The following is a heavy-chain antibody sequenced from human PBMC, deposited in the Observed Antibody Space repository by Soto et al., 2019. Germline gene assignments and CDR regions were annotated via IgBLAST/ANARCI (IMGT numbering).Heavy chain of an antibody. Sequence: EVQLLESGGGLVQPGGSLRLSCAASGFTFGSYAMSWVRQAPGKGLEWVSGISSSGGSTYYADSVKGRFTISRDNSKNTLYVQMNSLRAEDRAVYYCAKGGYFDWFGGYDIWGQGTMVTVSS. D-gene: IGHD3-9*01. CDR3: AKGGYFDWFGGYDI. CDR2: ISSSGGST. J-gene: IGHJ3*02. V-gene: IGHV3-23*01. CDR1: GFTFGSYA.